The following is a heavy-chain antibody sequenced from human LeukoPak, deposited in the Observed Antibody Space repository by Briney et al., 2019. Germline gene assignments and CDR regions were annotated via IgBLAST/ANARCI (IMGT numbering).Heavy chain of an antibody. D-gene: IGHD2-2*02. CDR1: GFTSTTYA. V-gene: IGHV3-30*04. J-gene: IGHJ4*02. Sequence: GGSLRLSCAAPGFTSTTYALHWVRQAPGKGLEWGAVISYDDGSNKYYADSVKGRFTISRDNSKNTLYLQMNSLRTEDTAVYYCARESGGNTPYYFDYWGQGTLVTVSS. CDR2: ISYDDGSNK. CDR3: ARESGGNTPYYFDY.